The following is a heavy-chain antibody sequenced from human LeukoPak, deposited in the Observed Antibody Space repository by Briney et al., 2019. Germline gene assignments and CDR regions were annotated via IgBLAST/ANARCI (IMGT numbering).Heavy chain of an antibody. J-gene: IGHJ6*03. CDR2: IYTSGST. V-gene: IGHV4-4*07. CDR3: APRRRGYYYMDV. Sequence: SETLSLTCAVSGGSISSYYWSWIRQPAGKGLEWIGRIYTSGSTNYNPSLKSRVTISVDTSKNQFSLKLSSVTAADTAVYYCAPRRRGYYYMDVWGKGTTVTVSS. CDR1: GGSISSYY. D-gene: IGHD3-10*01.